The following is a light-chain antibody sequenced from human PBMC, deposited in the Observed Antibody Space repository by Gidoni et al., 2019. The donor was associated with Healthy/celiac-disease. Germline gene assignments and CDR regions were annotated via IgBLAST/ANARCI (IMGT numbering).Light chain of an antibody. CDR2: YDS. Sequence: SYVLNQPPSVSVAPGKPARITCGGNNIGSKSVHWYQQKPGQAPVLVIYYDSDRPSGIPARFSGSNSGNTATLTISRVEAGDEADYYGQVWDSSSDHWVFGGGTKLTVL. CDR1: NIGSKS. V-gene: IGLV3-21*04. J-gene: IGLJ3*02. CDR3: QVWDSSSDHWV.